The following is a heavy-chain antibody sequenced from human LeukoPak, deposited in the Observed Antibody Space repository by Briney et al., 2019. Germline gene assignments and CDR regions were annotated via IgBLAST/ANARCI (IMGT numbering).Heavy chain of an antibody. CDR1: GYTLTELS. J-gene: IGHJ6*03. CDR3: ARGPYYYDSSGYLEFHYYMDV. Sequence: GASVKVSCKVSGYTLTELSMHWVRQAPGQGLEWMGIINPSGGSTSYAQKFQGRVTMTRNTSISTAYMELSSLRSEDTAVYYCARGPYYYDSSGYLEFHYYMDVWGKGTTVTISS. V-gene: IGHV1-46*01. CDR2: INPSGGST. D-gene: IGHD3-22*01.